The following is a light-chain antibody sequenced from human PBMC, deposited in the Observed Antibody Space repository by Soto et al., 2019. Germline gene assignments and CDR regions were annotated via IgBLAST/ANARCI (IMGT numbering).Light chain of an antibody. V-gene: IGKV1-16*01. Sequence: DIQMTQSPSSLSASVGDRVTFSCRASQDISHYLAWFQQRPGKAPKTLIYATSALQSGVPSRFSGTRSGTDFTLTISRLQPEDVATYCCQQYNTYPYTFGQGTKLDFK. CDR3: QQYNTYPYT. CDR2: ATS. CDR1: QDISHY. J-gene: IGKJ2*01.